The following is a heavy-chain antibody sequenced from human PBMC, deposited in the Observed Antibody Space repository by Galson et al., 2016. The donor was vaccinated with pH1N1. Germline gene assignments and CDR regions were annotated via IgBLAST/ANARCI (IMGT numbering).Heavy chain of an antibody. Sequence: SLRLSCAASGFTFSGSAMHWVRQASGKGLEWVGRIRSKADSYATAYAASMKGRFTISRDDPKNTTFLQMNSLNTEDTAVYCCTRSRGYGFDYWGQGTLVTVSS. J-gene: IGHJ4*02. CDR3: TRSRGYGFDY. CDR1: GFTFSGSA. D-gene: IGHD5-12*01. CDR2: IRSKADSYAT. V-gene: IGHV3-73*01.